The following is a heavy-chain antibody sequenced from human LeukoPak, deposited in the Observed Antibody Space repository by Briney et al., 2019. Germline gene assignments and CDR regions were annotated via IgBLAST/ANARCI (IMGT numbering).Heavy chain of an antibody. J-gene: IGHJ4*02. Sequence: TGGSLRLSCVASGFTFSNYAMSWARQAPGRGLEWVSSISGSGGSTYYADSAKGRFTISRDNSQNTMYLQMNSLRAEDTAVYYCAKPDLAYCSSTSCSLGYWGQGTLVTVSS. D-gene: IGHD2-2*01. CDR1: GFTFSNYA. V-gene: IGHV3-23*01. CDR2: ISGSGGST. CDR3: AKPDLAYCSSTSCSLGY.